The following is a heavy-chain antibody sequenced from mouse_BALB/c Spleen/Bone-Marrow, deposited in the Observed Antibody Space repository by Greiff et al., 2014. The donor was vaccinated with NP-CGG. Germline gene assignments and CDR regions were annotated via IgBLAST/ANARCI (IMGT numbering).Heavy chain of an antibody. CDR2: INPYNDGT. CDR1: GYTFTSYV. J-gene: IGHJ1*01. Sequence: EVKLVESGPELVKPGASVKMSCKASGYTFTSYVIHWVKQKPGQGLEWIGYINPYNDGTKYNEKFKGKATLTSDKSSSTAYIELSSLTSEDSAVYYCARGGYYGTSLYWYFDVWGAGTTVTVSS. D-gene: IGHD1-1*01. CDR3: ARGGYYGTSLYWYFDV. V-gene: IGHV1-14*01.